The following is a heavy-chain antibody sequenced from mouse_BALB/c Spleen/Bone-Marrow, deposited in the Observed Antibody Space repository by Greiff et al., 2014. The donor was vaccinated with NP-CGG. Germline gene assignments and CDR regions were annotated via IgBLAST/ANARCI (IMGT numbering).Heavy chain of an antibody. Sequence: SGPELVGPGVSVKISCKGSGYTFTDYAMHWVKQSHAKSLEWIGVINTYSGNTNYNQNFKGKATMTVDKSSSTAFMELARLTYEDSAIYYCAREGYASTAWFAYWGQGTLVTVSA. CDR1: GYTFTDYA. V-gene: IGHV1-67*01. CDR2: INTYSGNT. CDR3: AREGYASTAWFAY. J-gene: IGHJ3*01. D-gene: IGHD1-1*01.